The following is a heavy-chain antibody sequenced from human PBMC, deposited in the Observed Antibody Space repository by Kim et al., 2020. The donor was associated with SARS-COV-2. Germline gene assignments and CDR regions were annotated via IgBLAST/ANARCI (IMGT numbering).Heavy chain of an antibody. CDR1: GFTFSSYG. Sequence: GGSLRLSCEASGFTFSSYGMNWVRQAPGKGLEWVSAITGSGGSTFYADSVKGRFTISRDNSKSTLHLQMNSLRAEDTAIYYCARRYDSGSLFDNWGQGTLVTVSS. CDR3: ARRYDSGSLFDN. J-gene: IGHJ4*02. V-gene: IGHV3-23*01. D-gene: IGHD3-10*01. CDR2: ITGSGGST.